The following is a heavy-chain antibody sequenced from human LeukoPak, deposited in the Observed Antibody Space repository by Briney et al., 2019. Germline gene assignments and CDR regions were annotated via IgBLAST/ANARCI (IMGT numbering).Heavy chain of an antibody. D-gene: IGHD3-9*01. CDR2: INPNSGGT. Sequence: ASVKVSCKTSGYTFTDYYLHWVRQATGQGLEWMGWINPNSGGTNYAQKFQARVSMTRDASISTAYMQLSRLRFDDTAVYYCARSPHILTGENFDYWGQGTLLTVSS. J-gene: IGHJ4*02. CDR3: ARSPHILTGENFDY. CDR1: GYTFTDYY. V-gene: IGHV1-2*02.